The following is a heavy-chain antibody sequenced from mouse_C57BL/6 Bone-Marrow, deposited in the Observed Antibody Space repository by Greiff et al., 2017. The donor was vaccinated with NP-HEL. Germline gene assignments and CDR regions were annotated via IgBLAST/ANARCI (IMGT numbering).Heavy chain of an antibody. CDR1: GYTFTSYW. J-gene: IGHJ2*01. CDR2: IHPNSGST. V-gene: IGHV1-64*01. CDR3: ARNGYYREYFDY. D-gene: IGHD2-14*01. Sequence: QVQLKQPGAELVKPGASVKLSCKASGYTFTSYWMHWVKQRPGQGLAWIGMIHPNSGSTNYNEKFKSKATLTVDKSSSTAYMQLSSLTSEDSAVYYCARNGYYREYFDYWGQGTTRTVSS.